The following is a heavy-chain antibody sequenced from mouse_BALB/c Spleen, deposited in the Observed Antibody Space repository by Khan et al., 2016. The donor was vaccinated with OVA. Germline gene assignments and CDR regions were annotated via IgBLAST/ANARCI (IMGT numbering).Heavy chain of an antibody. CDR3: ARNSYMYDFTY. V-gene: IGHV2-2*01. Sequence: QVQLKQSGPGLVRPSQTLSITCTVSGFSLTTYGVHWVRQSPGKGLEWLGVIRSAGKTDYNAAFISRLSITKDNSKSQVFFKMNSLQADDTAMYYCARNSYMYDFTYWGQGTLGTVSA. J-gene: IGHJ3*01. CDR1: GFSLTTYG. D-gene: IGHD2-14*01. CDR2: IRSAGKT.